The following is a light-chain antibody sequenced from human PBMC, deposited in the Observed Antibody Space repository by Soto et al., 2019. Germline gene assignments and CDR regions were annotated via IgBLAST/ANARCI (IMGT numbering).Light chain of an antibody. CDR2: GAS. Sequence: EIVLTQSPGTLSLSPGERATLSCRASQSVSSSYLAWYQQKPGQAPRLLIYGASSRATGIPGRFSGSGSGTDFTLTISRLEAEDFAVYYWQQYGSSPLTFGGGTKVEIK. CDR3: QQYGSSPLT. J-gene: IGKJ4*01. V-gene: IGKV3-20*01. CDR1: QSVSSSY.